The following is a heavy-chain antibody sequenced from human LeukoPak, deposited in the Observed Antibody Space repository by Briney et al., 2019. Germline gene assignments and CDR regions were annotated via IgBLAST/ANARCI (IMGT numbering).Heavy chain of an antibody. Sequence: NSSETLSLTCTVSGGSISRYYWSWIRQPAGKGLEWIGRIYTSGSTNYNPSLKSRVTMSVDTSKNQFSLKLSSVTAADTAVYYCARGGTDGRYNWNYDFWFDPWGQGTLVTVSS. V-gene: IGHV4-4*07. J-gene: IGHJ5*02. CDR3: ARGGTDGRYNWNYDFWFDP. CDR1: GGSISRYY. CDR2: IYTSGST. D-gene: IGHD1-7*01.